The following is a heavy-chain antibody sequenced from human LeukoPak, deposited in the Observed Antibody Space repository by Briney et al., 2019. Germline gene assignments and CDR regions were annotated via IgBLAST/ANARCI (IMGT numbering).Heavy chain of an antibody. V-gene: IGHV3-7*01. Sequence: PGGSLRLSCAASGFTFSSYWMSWVRQAPGEGLEWVANIKQDGSEKYSVDSVKGRFTNSRDNAKNSLYMQMNSLRAEDTAVYYCARVMSASVWRSYGSYYYYYMDIWGKGTTVTVSS. CDR2: IKQDGSEK. CDR3: ARVMSASVWRSYGSYYYYYMDI. J-gene: IGHJ6*03. D-gene: IGHD3-16*01. CDR1: GFTFSSYW.